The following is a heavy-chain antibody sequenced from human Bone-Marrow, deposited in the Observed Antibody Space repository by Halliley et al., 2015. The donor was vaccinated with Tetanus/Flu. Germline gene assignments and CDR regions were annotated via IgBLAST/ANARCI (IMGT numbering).Heavy chain of an antibody. V-gene: IGHV4-30-4*05. CDR2: ISYSGGT. CDR3: ARQNYNFYFDY. J-gene: IGHJ4*02. D-gene: IGHD1-1*01. Sequence: KGLEWIGYISYSGGTHYNPSLSSRVTISEDTSKNQFSLRLTSVTAADTAVYYCARQNYNFYFDYWGQGTLVTVSS.